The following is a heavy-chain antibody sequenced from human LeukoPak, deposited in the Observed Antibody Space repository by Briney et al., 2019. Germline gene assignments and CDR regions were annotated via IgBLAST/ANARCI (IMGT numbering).Heavy chain of an antibody. CDR1: GFTFSSYA. V-gene: IGHV3-30-3*01. Sequence: GGSLRLSCAASGFTFSSYAMHWVRQAPGKGLEWVAVISYDGSNKYYADSVKGRFTISRDNSKNTLYLQMNSLRAEDTAVYYCAGPDHSSGWYPPYYYYFGMDVWGQGTTVTVSS. CDR3: AGPDHSSGWYPPYYYYFGMDV. D-gene: IGHD6-19*01. CDR2: ISYDGSNK. J-gene: IGHJ6*02.